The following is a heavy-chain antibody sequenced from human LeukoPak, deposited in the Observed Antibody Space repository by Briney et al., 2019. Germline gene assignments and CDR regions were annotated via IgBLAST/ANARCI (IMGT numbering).Heavy chain of an antibody. Sequence: SETLSLTCTVSGGSISSTIYYWGWIRQPPGKGLEWIGSIYYRGSTYYNPSLKSRVAISVDTSKNQFSLKLSSVTAADTAVYYCARDSRSGWGNWFDPGGQGTLVTVSS. CDR3: ARDSRSGWGNWFDP. V-gene: IGHV4-39*07. CDR2: IYYRGST. CDR1: GGSISSTIYY. D-gene: IGHD6-19*01. J-gene: IGHJ5*02.